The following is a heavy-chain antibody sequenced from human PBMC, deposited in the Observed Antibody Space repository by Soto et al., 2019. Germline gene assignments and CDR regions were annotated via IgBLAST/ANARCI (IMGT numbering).Heavy chain of an antibody. Sequence: QVQLQESGPGLVKPSETLSLTCTVSGGSVSSGSYYWSWIRQPPGKGLEWIGYIYYSGSTNYNPSLTRRVSITADKSKMQCLRKLSSVTAADTAVYYCARVFGMAMAGYAFDIWGQGTMVTVSS. CDR2: IYYSGST. J-gene: IGHJ3*02. V-gene: IGHV4-61*01. CDR1: GGSVSSGSYY. CDR3: ARVFGMAMAGYAFDI. D-gene: IGHD5-18*01.